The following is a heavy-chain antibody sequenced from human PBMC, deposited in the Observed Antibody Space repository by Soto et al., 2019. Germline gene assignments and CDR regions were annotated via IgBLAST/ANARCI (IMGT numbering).Heavy chain of an antibody. J-gene: IGHJ5*02. CDR3: ARSAVADTPGSS. D-gene: IGHD6-19*01. Sequence: GGSLRLSCAASGFTFSSYSMNWVRQAPGKGLEWVSYISSSGSTMYYTDSVKGRFTISRYNAKNLLYLQMNSLRAEDTAVYYCARSAVADTPGSSWGQGTLVTVSS. CDR1: GFTFSSYS. V-gene: IGHV3-48*01. CDR2: ISSSGSTM.